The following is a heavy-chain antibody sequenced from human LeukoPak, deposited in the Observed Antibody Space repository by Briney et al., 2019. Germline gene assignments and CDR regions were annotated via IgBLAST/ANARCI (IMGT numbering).Heavy chain of an antibody. V-gene: IGHV4-39*01. CDR2: IYYSGST. Sequence: SETLSLTCTVSGRSISSSSYYWGWIRQPPGKGLEWIGSIYYSGSTYYNPSLKSRVTISVDTSKNQFSPKLSSVTAADTAVYYCASHGLWFGELFPTFFDYWGQGTLVTVSS. CDR3: ASHGLWFGELFPTFFDY. J-gene: IGHJ4*02. CDR1: GRSISSSSYY. D-gene: IGHD3-10*01.